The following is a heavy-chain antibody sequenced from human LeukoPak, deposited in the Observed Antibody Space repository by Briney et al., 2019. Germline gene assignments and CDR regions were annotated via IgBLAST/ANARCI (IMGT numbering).Heavy chain of an antibody. V-gene: IGHV3-23*01. Sequence: GGSLRLSCAASGFTFSSYAMSWVRQAPGKGLEWVSAISGSGGSIYYADSVKGRFTISRDNSKNTLYLQMNSLRAEDTAVYYCATGRVVPAATPNDYYYYGMDVWGQGTTVTVSS. CDR3: ATGRVVPAATPNDYYYYGMDV. CDR2: ISGSGGSI. D-gene: IGHD2-2*01. J-gene: IGHJ6*02. CDR1: GFTFSSYA.